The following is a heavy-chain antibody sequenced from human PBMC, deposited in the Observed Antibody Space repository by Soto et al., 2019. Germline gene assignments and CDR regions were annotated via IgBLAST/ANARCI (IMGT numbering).Heavy chain of an antibody. J-gene: IGHJ4*02. CDR2: IYYSGNT. D-gene: IGHD4-17*01. Sequence: PSETLSLTCTVSGGSISTSYWSWLRQPPEKGLEWIGYIYYSGNTNYNPSLKSRVSISVDASKSQFSLKLSSVTAADTAVYYCARDDDYAALGYWGPGTLVTVSS. CDR3: ARDDDYAALGY. V-gene: IGHV4-59*01. CDR1: GGSISTSY.